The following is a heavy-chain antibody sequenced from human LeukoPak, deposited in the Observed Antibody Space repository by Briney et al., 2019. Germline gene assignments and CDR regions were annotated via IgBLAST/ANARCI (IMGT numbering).Heavy chain of an antibody. J-gene: IGHJ6*02. Sequence: TSQTFSLTCAISGDIVSSTTTAWNWIRQSPSRGLEWLGRTYYSSKWITDYAVSVKGRITVNPNTSNNQFSLRLNSVTPEDTAVYYCARGYWAHGMDVWGPGTTVTVSS. D-gene: IGHD6-13*01. CDR2: TYYSSKWIT. CDR1: GDIVSSTTTA. V-gene: IGHV6-1*01. CDR3: ARGYWAHGMDV.